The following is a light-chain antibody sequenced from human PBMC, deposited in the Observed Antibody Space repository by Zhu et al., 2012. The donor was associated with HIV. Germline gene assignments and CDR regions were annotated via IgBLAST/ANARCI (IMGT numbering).Light chain of an antibody. Sequence: DIQMTQSPSSLSASVGDRVTITCRASRSIGTYLHWYQQKSGTAPKVLIYSVSSLQSGVPSRSSGSGSGTDFTLTISSLQLEDFATYYCQQTYNSRTFGQGTKVEIK. V-gene: IGKV1-39*01. CDR2: SVS. CDR3: QQTYNSRT. CDR1: RSIGTY. J-gene: IGKJ1*01.